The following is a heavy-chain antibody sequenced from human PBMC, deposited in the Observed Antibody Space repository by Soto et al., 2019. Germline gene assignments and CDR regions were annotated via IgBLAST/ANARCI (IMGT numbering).Heavy chain of an antibody. D-gene: IGHD6-25*01. J-gene: IGHJ4*02. CDR1: GFTFSSYG. CDR3: AKSDLAGYSSGGGFAY. Sequence: GGSLRLSCAASGFTFSSYGMHWVRQAPGKGLEWVAVISYDGSNKYYADSVKGRFTISRDNSKNTLYLQMNSLRAEDAAVYYCAKSDLAGYSSGGGFAYWGQGTLVTVSS. V-gene: IGHV3-30*18. CDR2: ISYDGSNK.